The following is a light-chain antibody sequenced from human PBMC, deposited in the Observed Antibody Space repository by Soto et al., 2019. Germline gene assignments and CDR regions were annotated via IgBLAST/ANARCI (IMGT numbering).Light chain of an antibody. Sequence: EIVMTQSPATLSVSPGERATLSCRASQSVSSNLAWYQQKPGQAPRLLIYGAYTRATGIPARFSGSGSGTEFTLTISSLQSEDFAVYSCQQYNNWPPTWTFGQGTKVEIK. J-gene: IGKJ1*01. CDR3: QQYNNWPPTWT. CDR2: GAY. V-gene: IGKV3-15*01. CDR1: QSVSSN.